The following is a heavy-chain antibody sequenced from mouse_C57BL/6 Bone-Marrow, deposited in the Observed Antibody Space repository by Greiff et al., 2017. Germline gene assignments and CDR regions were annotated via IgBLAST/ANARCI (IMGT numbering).Heavy chain of an antibody. V-gene: IGHV1-62-2*01. J-gene: IGHJ3*01. CDR1: GYTFTEYT. D-gene: IGHD1-1*01. CDR3: ARHEDGPYYYGSLPWFAY. CDR2: FYPGSGSI. Sequence: QVQLQQSGAELVKPGASVKLSCKASGYTFTEYTIHWVKQRSGQGLEWIGWFYPGSGSIKYNEKFKDKATLTADKSSSTVYMELSRLTSEDSAVYFCARHEDGPYYYGSLPWFAYWGQGTLVTVSA.